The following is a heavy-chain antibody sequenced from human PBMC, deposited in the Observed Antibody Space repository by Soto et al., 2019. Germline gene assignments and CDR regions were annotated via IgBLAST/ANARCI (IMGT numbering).Heavy chain of an antibody. Sequence: SETLSLTCTVSGGSISSYYWSWIRQPPGKGLEWIGYIYYSGSTNYNPSLKSRVAISVDTSKNQFSLKLSSVTAADTAVYYCARDLSVDAFDIWGQGTMVTVSS. CDR2: IYYSGST. V-gene: IGHV4-59*01. CDR1: GGSISSYY. J-gene: IGHJ3*02. CDR3: ARDLSVDAFDI.